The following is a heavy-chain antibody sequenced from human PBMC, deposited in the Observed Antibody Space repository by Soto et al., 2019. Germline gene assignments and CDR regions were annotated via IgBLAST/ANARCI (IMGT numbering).Heavy chain of an antibody. CDR1: DGYIGVGGYY. D-gene: IGHD4-17*01. J-gene: IGHJ5*02. V-gene: IGHV4-31*03. CDR3: ARDDYGDNWFDP. Sequence: LYLSSTVSDGYIGVGGYYWSWNRQHPGKGLEWIGYIYYSGSTYYSPSLKSRVTISVDTSKNQFSLKLRSLRSDDTAVYYCARDDYGDNWFDPWGQGTLVTAPQ. CDR2: IYYSGST.